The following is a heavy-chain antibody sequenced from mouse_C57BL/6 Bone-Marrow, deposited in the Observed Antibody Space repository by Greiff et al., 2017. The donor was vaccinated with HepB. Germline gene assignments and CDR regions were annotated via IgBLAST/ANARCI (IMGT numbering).Heavy chain of an antibody. D-gene: IGHD1-1*01. CDR2: IYPGSGST. Sequence: VQLQQSGAELVKPGASVKMSCKASGYTFTSYWITWVKQRPGQCLEWIGDIYPGSGSTNYNEKFKSKATLTVDTSSSTAYMQLSSLTSEDSAVYYCARPIYYGSSFWYFDVWGTGTTVTVSS. J-gene: IGHJ1*03. CDR3: ARPIYYGSSFWYFDV. CDR1: GYTFTSYW. V-gene: IGHV1-55*01.